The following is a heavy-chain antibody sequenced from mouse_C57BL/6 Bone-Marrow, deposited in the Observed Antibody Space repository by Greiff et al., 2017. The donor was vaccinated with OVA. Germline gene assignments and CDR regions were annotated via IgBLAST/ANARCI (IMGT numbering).Heavy chain of an antibody. J-gene: IGHJ3*01. Sequence: EVKLQESGGGLVKPGGSLKLSCAASGFTFSSYAMSWVRQTPEKRLEWVATISDGGSYTYYPDNVKGRFTISRDNAKNNLYLQMSHLKSEDTAMYYCARDLADYDAWFAYWGQGTLVTVSA. CDR1: GFTFSSYA. D-gene: IGHD2-4*01. CDR2: ISDGGSYT. V-gene: IGHV5-4*01. CDR3: ARDLADYDAWFAY.